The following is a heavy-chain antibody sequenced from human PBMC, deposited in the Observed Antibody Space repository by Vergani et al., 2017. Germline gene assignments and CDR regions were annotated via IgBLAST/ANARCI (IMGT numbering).Heavy chain of an antibody. CDR3: TRDSLVVPAAIDY. J-gene: IGHJ4*02. CDR2: IRSKAYGGTT. Sequence: EVQLLESGGGLVQPGGSLRLSCAASGFTFSSYTMSWVRQAPGKGLEWVGFIRSKAYGGTTEYAASVKGRFTISRDDSKSIAYLQMNSLKTEDTAVYYCTRDSLVVPAAIDYWGQGTLVTVSS. CDR1: GFTFSSYT. D-gene: IGHD2-2*02. V-gene: IGHV3-49*04.